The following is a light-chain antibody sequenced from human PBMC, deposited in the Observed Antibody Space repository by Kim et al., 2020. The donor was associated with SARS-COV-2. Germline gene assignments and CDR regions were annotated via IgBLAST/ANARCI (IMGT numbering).Light chain of an antibody. V-gene: IGLV1-40*01. CDR3: QSYDSRLSGWV. CDR1: SSNIGAGYD. Sequence: QSVLTQPPSVSGAPGQRVTISCTGSSSNIGAGYDVHWYQQLPGRAPKLLIFADTRRPSGVPDRLSGSKSGTSASLAIPGLQAEDEADYYCQSYDSRLSGWVFGGGTQLTVL. CDR2: ADT. J-gene: IGLJ3*02.